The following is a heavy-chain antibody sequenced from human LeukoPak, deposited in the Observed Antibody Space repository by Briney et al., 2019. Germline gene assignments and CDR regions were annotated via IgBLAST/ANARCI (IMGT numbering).Heavy chain of an antibody. CDR2: IVVGSGNT. V-gene: IGHV1-58*01. J-gene: IGHJ3*02. CDR1: GFTFTTSA. D-gene: IGHD2-8*02. Sequence: ASVKVSCKTSGFTFTTSAVQWVRQARGQRLEWIGRIVVGSGNTDHAQKFQGRLTITRDISTSTAYMELSSLTSDDTAVYYCAAVPNANAWYWDDAFDIWGQGTMVTVSS. CDR3: AAVPNANAWYWDDAFDI.